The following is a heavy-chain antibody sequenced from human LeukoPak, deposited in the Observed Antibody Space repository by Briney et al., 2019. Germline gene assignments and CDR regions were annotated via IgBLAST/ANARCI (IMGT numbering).Heavy chain of an antibody. D-gene: IGHD2-2*01. CDR2: IYYSGST. Sequence: SETLSLTCTVSGGSLSSYYWSWIRQPPGKGLEWIGYIYYSGSTNYNPSLKSRVTISVDTSKNQLSLKLSSVTAADTAVYYCARGGTRPDYYFDYWGQGTLLTVSS. J-gene: IGHJ4*02. CDR1: GGSLSSYY. V-gene: IGHV4-59*01. CDR3: ARGGTRPDYYFDY.